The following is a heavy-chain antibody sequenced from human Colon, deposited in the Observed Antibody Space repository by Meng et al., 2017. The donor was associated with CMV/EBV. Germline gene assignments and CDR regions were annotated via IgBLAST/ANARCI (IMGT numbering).Heavy chain of an antibody. CDR3: ARAHLIQWELFWFDP. Sequence: GGSLRLSCAASGFAFNDYEMHWVRQAPGEGLEWISYISVSTAIIYYADSVKGRFTISGDTSKNQFSLKLSSVTAADTAVYYCARAHLIQWELFWFDPWGQGTLVTVSS. J-gene: IGHJ5*02. CDR2: ISVSTAII. CDR1: GFAFNDYE. D-gene: IGHD1-26*01. V-gene: IGHV3-48*03.